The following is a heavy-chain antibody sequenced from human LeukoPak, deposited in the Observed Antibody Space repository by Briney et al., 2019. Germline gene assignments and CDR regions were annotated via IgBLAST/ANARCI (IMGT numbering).Heavy chain of an antibody. J-gene: IGHJ4*02. V-gene: IGHV1-18*01. CDR1: GYTFTSYG. D-gene: IGHD3-3*01. Sequence: ASVKVSCKASGYTFTSYGISWVRQAPGQGLEWMGWISAYNGNTNYAQKLQGRVTMTTDTSTSTAYMELRSLRSDDTAVYYCARDNYDFWSGYYTGMEYYFDYWGQGTLVTASS. CDR2: ISAYNGNT. CDR3: ARDNYDFWSGYYTGMEYYFDY.